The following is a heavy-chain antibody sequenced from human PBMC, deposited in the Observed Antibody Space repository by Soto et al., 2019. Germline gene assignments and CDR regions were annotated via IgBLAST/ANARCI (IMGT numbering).Heavy chain of an antibody. V-gene: IGHV1-18*04. CDR1: VFTSSG. CDR3: AREGILGLFDAYDL. Sequence: ASVKVSCKASVFTSSGISWVRQAPGQRLEWMGWISTHNVNTIYAQKFQGRVIMTMDTSTTTVYMELRSLRPDDTAVYLCAREGILGLFDAYDLWGQGTMVTVSS. D-gene: IGHD3-3*01. CDR2: ISTHNVNT. J-gene: IGHJ3*01.